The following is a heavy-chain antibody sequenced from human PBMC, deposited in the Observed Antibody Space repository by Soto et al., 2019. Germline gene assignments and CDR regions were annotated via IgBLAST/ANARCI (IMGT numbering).Heavy chain of an antibody. Sequence: QVQLQESGPGLVKPSQTLSLTCTVSGGSISSGDYYWSWIRQPPGKGLEWIGYIYYSGSTYYNPSLKRRVTISVDTSKNQFSLKLSSVTAADTAVYYCARAAVTTRSWGYYYGMDVWGQGTTVTVSS. J-gene: IGHJ6*02. CDR3: ARAAVTTRSWGYYYGMDV. V-gene: IGHV4-30-4*01. CDR1: GGSISSGDYY. D-gene: IGHD4-17*01. CDR2: IYYSGST.